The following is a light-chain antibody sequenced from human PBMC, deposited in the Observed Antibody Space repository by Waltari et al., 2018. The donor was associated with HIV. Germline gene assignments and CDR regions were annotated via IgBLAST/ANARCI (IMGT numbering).Light chain of an antibody. Sequence: QSMLTQPPSVSAAPGQRVTIPCSGSGSNIENNYISWYQQLPGTAPNLLIAEKKRRPSGIPDRCSGSKSGSSATLGITGLQTGDEANYYCGTWDSSQSAWVFGGGTRLTVL. CDR3: GTWDSSQSAWV. J-gene: IGLJ3*02. CDR1: GSNIENNY. CDR2: EKK. V-gene: IGLV1-51*02.